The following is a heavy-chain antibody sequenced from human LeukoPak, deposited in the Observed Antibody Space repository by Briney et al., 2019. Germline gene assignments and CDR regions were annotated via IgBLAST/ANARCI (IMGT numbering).Heavy chain of an antibody. CDR2: IYYSGST. CDR1: GGSFSDYY. CDR3: ARETYSGSYPLLDY. D-gene: IGHD1-26*01. Sequence: SETLSLTCAVYGGSFSDYYWSWIRQHPGKGLEWIGYIYYSGSTYYNPSLKSRVTISVDTSKNQFSLKLSSVTAADTAVYYCARETYSGSYPLLDYWGQGTLVTVPS. J-gene: IGHJ4*02. V-gene: IGHV4-34*01.